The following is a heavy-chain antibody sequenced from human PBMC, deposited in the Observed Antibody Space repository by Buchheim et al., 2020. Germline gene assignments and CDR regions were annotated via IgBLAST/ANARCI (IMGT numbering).Heavy chain of an antibody. CDR2: INHSGST. CDR3: ARVGENSGYDWSFDYYYMDV. V-gene: IGHV4-34*01. J-gene: IGHJ6*03. D-gene: IGHD5-12*01. Sequence: QVQLQQWGAGLLKPSETLSLTCAVYGGSFSGYYWSWIRQPPGKGLEWIGEINHSGSTNYNPSLKSRVTISVDTSKNQFPLKLDSVTAADTAVYYCARVGENSGYDWSFDYYYMDVWGKGTT. CDR1: GGSFSGYY.